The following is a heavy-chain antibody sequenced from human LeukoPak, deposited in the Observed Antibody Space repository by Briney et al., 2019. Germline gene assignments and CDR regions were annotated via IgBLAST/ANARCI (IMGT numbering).Heavy chain of an antibody. V-gene: IGHV5-51*01. J-gene: IGHJ3*02. CDR3: ARIMYYYDSSGYSTPGAFDI. CDR2: IYPGDSDT. CDR1: GYTFTSYW. D-gene: IGHD3-22*01. Sequence: GESLKISCKGSGYTFTSYWIGWVRQMPGRGLEWMGIIYPGDSDTRYSPSFQGQVTISADKSISTAYLQWSSLKASDTAMYYCARIMYYYDSSGYSTPGAFDIWGQGTMVTVSS.